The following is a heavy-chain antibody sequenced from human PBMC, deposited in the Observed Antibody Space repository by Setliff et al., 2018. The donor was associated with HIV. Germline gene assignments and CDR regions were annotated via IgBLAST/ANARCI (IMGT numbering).Heavy chain of an antibody. CDR1: GYTFTGYY. CDR3: ARENSGYRAFDY. Sequence: GASVKVSCKASGYTFTGYYMHWVRQAPGQGLEWMGRINPHSGGTNYAQNFQGRVTMTRDTSMNTAYMELSRLRSDDTAVYYCARENSGYRAFDYWGQATLVTVSS. CDR2: INPHSGGT. J-gene: IGHJ4*02. D-gene: IGHD3-22*01. V-gene: IGHV1-2*06.